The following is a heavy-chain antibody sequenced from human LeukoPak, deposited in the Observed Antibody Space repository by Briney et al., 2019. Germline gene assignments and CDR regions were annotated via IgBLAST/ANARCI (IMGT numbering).Heavy chain of an antibody. D-gene: IGHD5-18*01. Sequence: PSETLSLTCTVSGGSITSGAYYWGWIRQPPGKGLEWIGSVYYSGSIHYNPSLNSRVTISSDTSENQFFLELRSVTAADTAVYYCARLRGYSYAGDYWGQGSLVTVSS. J-gene: IGHJ4*02. V-gene: IGHV4-39*07. CDR1: GGSITSGAYY. CDR3: ARLRGYSYAGDY. CDR2: VYYSGSI.